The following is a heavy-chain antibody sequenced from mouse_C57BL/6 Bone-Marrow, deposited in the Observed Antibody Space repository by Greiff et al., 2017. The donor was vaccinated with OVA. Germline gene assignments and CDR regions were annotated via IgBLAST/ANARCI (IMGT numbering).Heavy chain of an antibody. CDR1: GYTFTDYY. V-gene: IGHV1-19*01. CDR3: AGGPFDY. Sequence: EVQLQASGPVLVKPGASVKMSCKASGYTFTDYYMNRVKQSHGQSPEWIGDINPYNSGTSYNQKFKGKATLTVDKSTSTAYMELNSLTSEDSAVYYCAGGPFDYWGQGTTLTVSS. J-gene: IGHJ2*01. CDR2: INPYNSGT.